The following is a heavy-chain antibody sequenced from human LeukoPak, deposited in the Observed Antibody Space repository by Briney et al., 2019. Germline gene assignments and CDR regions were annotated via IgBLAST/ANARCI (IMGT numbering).Heavy chain of an antibody. V-gene: IGHV3-21*01. CDR2: ISSSSYI. CDR3: ARETRYRIAVAGTTSLDP. D-gene: IGHD6-19*01. CDR1: GFTFSSYS. J-gene: IGHJ5*02. Sequence: GGSLRLSCAASGFTFSSYSMNWVRQAPGKGLEWVSSISSSSYIYYADSVKGRFTISRDNAKNSLYLQMNSLRAEDTAVYYCARETRYRIAVAGTTSLDPWGQGTLVTVSS.